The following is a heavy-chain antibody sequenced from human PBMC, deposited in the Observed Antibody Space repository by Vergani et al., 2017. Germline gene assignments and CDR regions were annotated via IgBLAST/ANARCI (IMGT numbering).Heavy chain of an antibody. CDR2: IYPADSDT. D-gene: IGHD1-1*01. CDR3: ARHTTYTDS. Sequence: EVELVQSGPEMRKPGESAKISCKGSEYSFGNYWIGWVRQMPGKGLEWMGIIYPADSDTRYSPSFQGQVTISADKSISTAFLQWDSLKASDTALYYCARHTTYTDSWGQGTLVTVSS. J-gene: IGHJ4*02. CDR1: EYSFGNYW. V-gene: IGHV5-51*01.